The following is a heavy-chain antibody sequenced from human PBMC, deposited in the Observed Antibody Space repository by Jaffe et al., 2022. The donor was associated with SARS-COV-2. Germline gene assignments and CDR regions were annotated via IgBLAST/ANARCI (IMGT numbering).Heavy chain of an antibody. V-gene: IGHV4-59*01. J-gene: IGHJ4*02. D-gene: IGHD1-26*01. CDR3: ARGEVGARGVYHFDF. CDR2: IYYSGST. CDR1: RGSISSYY. Sequence: QVQLQQSGPGLVKPSETLSLTCTVSRGSISSYYWSWIRQPPGKRLEWIGYIYYSGSTNYNPSLKSRVAISVDASKNQFSLNLTSVTAADTAMYYCARGEVGARGVYHFDFWGQGTLVNVSS.